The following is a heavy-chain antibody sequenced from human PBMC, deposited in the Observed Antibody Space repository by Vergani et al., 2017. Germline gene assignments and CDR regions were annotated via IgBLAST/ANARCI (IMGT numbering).Heavy chain of an antibody. CDR1: GYTFTGYY. CDR3: ARDWAVAGIGDGNWFDP. V-gene: IGHV1-2*02. J-gene: IGHJ5*02. Sequence: QVQLVQSGAEVKKPGASVKVSCKASGYTFTGYYMHWVRQAPGQGLEWMGWINPNSGGTNYAQNFQGRVTMTRDTSISTAYMELSRLRADDTAVYYCARDWAVAGIGDGNWFDPWGQGTLVTVSA. CDR2: INPNSGGT. D-gene: IGHD6-19*01.